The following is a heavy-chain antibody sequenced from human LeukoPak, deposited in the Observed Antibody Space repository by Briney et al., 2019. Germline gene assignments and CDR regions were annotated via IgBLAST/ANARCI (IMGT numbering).Heavy chain of an antibody. D-gene: IGHD3-10*01. CDR3: ARDRITRVRAVMVSWFDP. CDR1: GFTVSSNY. J-gene: IGHJ5*02. Sequence: GGSLRLSCAASGFTVSSNYMSWVRQAPGKGLEWVSVIYSGGSTYYADSVKGRFTISRDNSKNTLYLQMNSLRAEDTAVYYCARDRITRVRAVMVSWFDPWVQGTLVTVSS. V-gene: IGHV3-53*01. CDR2: IYSGGST.